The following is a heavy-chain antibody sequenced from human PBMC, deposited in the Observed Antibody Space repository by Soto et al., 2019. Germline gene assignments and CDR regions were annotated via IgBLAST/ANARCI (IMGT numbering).Heavy chain of an antibody. CDR3: ARVYCSGGGCYGIDY. CDR2: ISPSGGST. CDR1: GYTFTSYY. V-gene: IGHV1-46*01. D-gene: IGHD2-15*01. J-gene: IGHJ4*02. Sequence: QVQLVQSGAEVKKPGASVKVSCKASGYTFTSYYMHWVRQAHGQGLEWMGIISPSGGSTTYEQKFQGSVRMTRDMSTSTVYMELSSLSSEDTAVYYCARVYCSGGGCYGIDYWGQGTLVTVSS.